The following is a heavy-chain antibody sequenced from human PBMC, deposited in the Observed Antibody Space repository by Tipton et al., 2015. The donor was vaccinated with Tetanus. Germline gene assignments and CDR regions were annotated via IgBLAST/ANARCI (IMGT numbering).Heavy chain of an antibody. CDR2: LNPKSGSA. Sequence: QLVQSGAEVKKPGASVKVSCKASGYTFTSYGLNWVRKAAGRGFEWMGWLNPKSGSAAYAPRFQGRVIMTTNTSITTAFMEVASLTYEDTAVYYCASGSSIRHGLDVWGHGTSVTVSS. CDR1: GYTFTSYG. J-gene: IGHJ6*02. V-gene: IGHV1-8*02. CDR3: ASGSSIRHGLDV. D-gene: IGHD2-2*01.